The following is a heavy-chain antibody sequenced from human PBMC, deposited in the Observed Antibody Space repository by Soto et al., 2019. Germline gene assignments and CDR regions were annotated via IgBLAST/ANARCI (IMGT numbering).Heavy chain of an antibody. CDR2: IFTNGNT. CDR3: ASGPHVSRYYGLHV. V-gene: IGHV4-4*07. Sequence: PSETLSLTCYVSGVSMNDYYWSWIRQTSWRGLEWTGRIFTNGNTNYNPSLRGRLTMSVDTSTNQVSLRLTSVTAADTAVYYCASGPHVSRYYGLHVWGPGTTVTVSS. J-gene: IGHJ6*02. CDR1: GVSMNDYY.